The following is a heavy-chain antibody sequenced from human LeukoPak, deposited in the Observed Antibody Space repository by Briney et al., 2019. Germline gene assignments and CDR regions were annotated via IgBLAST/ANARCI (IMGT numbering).Heavy chain of an antibody. CDR1: GFTFSHYW. CDR3: VRDLSRYRPADY. CDR2: INQEGSEK. V-gene: IGHV3-7*01. Sequence: PGKSLRLSCAASGFTFSHYWMTWVRQAPGKGLEWVANINQEGSEKYYVDSVKGRFSISRDNAKNSVYLQMNSLRAEDTAVYYCVRDLSRYRPADYWGQGTLVTVSS. J-gene: IGHJ4*02. D-gene: IGHD2-2*01.